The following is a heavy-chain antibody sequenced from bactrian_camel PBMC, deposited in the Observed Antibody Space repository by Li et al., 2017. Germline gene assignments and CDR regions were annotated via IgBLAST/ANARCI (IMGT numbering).Heavy chain of an antibody. V-gene: IGHV3-2*01. Sequence: VQLVESGWGSVQAGGSLRLSCKTSGLPVSAHCLGWWRQAPGKEREAVASITADNSATYADSVKGRFTISRDKVQNILYLQMDSLKPEDTAMYYCAADRTWFQCTLETISTGHGGRGTQVTVS. D-gene: IGHD4*01. J-gene: IGHJ4*01. CDR2: ITADNSAT. CDR3: AADRTWFQCTLETISTGH. CDR1: GLPVSAHC.